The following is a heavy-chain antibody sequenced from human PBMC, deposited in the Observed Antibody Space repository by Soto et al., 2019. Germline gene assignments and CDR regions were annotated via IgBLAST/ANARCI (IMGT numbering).Heavy chain of an antibody. CDR3: AREETAWPLAYGLDV. CDR1: GFSFSTYI. Sequence: GGSLRLSCEASGFSFSTYIMHWGRQAPGKGLEWVSSIGRRSDIYYADSVKGRFTISRDNAKNSVSLQMNSLRDEDTAVYYCAREETAWPLAYGLDVWGQGTTVTVSS. J-gene: IGHJ6*02. V-gene: IGHV3-21*01. D-gene: IGHD2-21*02. CDR2: IGRRSDI.